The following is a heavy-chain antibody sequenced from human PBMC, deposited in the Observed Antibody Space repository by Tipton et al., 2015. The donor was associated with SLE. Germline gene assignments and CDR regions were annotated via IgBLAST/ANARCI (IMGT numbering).Heavy chain of an antibody. CDR1: GDSITTSY. CDR2: ISNTGSS. J-gene: IGHJ6*02. D-gene: IGHD3-10*01. Sequence: TLSLTCSVSGDSITTSYWSWIRQPPGKGLEWIGYISNTGSSGYNPSLESRVTLSRNTSTSQLSLRLISVTAAVTAVYYCARGYGSGSYDYYYGMDVWGQETTVTVSS. CDR3: ARGYGSGSYDYYYGMDV. V-gene: IGHV4-59*12.